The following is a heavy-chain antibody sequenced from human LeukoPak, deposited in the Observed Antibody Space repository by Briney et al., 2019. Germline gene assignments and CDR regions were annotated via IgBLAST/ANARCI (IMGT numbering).Heavy chain of an antibody. D-gene: IGHD3-10*01. J-gene: IGHJ4*02. CDR1: GGSFSGYY. V-gene: IGHV4-34*01. Sequence: SETLSLTCAVYGGSFSGYYWSWIRQPPGKGLEWIGEINHSGSTNYNPSLKSRVTISVDTSKNQFSLKLSSVTAADTAVYYCAGGNGSGSYRYFDYWGQGTLVTVSS. CDR3: AGGNGSGSYRYFDY. CDR2: INHSGST.